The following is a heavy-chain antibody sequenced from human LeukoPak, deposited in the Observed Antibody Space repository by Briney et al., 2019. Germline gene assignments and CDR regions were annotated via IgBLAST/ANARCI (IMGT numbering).Heavy chain of an antibody. CDR1: GGSISSYY. Sequence: SETLSLTCTVSGGSISSYYWSWIRQPPGKGLEWIGYIYYSGSTNYNPSLKSRVTISVDTSKNQFSLKLSSVTAADTAVYYCARVVKAAAGTNYYYYYMDVWGKGITVTVSS. V-gene: IGHV4-59*01. CDR3: ARVVKAAAGTNYYYYYMDV. D-gene: IGHD6-13*01. CDR2: IYYSGST. J-gene: IGHJ6*03.